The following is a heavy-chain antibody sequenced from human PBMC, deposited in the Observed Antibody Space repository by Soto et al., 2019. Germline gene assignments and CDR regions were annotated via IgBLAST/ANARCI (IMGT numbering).Heavy chain of an antibody. CDR1: GGSISSYY. CDR3: ARARRAFIENWFEP. D-gene: IGHD3-3*02. CDR2: IYYSGST. V-gene: IGHV4-59*01. J-gene: IGHJ5*02. Sequence: ETLSLTCTVSGGSISSYYWSWIRQPPGKGLEWIGYIYYSGSTNYNPSLKSRVTISVDTSKNQFSLKLSSVTAADTAVYYCARARRAFIENWFEPWGQGTLVTVS.